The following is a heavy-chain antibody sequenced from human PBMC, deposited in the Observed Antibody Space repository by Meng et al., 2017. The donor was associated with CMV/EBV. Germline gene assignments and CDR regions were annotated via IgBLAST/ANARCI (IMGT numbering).Heavy chain of an antibody. Sequence: GESLKISCAASGFTFSNAWMSWVRQAPGKGLEWVGRIKSKTDGGTTDYAAPVKGRFTISRDDSKNTLYLQMNSLRAEDTAVYYCAKDLDSSSWNYYYYGMDVWGQGTTVTVSS. CDR1: GFTFSNAW. V-gene: IGHV3-15*01. D-gene: IGHD6-13*01. J-gene: IGHJ6*02. CDR3: AKDLDSSSWNYYYYGMDV. CDR2: IKSKTDGGTT.